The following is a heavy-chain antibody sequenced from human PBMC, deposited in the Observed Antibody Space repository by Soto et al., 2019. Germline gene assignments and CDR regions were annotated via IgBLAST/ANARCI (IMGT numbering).Heavy chain of an antibody. V-gene: IGHV3-30-3*01. D-gene: IGHD2-2*01. CDR2: ISYDGSNK. J-gene: IGHJ4*02. CDR3: AKDDGRYCISTSCYGDFDY. CDR1: GFTFSSYA. Sequence: RGPLRLSCLASGFTFSSYAMHWLRQAPSKRLARVAVISYDGSNKYYADSVKGRFTIYRDNSKNTLYLQMNSLRAEDTAVYYCAKDDGRYCISTSCYGDFDYWGQGTLVTVSS.